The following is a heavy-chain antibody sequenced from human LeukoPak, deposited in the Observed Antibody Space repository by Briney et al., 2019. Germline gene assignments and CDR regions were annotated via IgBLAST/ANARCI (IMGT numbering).Heavy chain of an antibody. CDR1: GFTFSSYA. CDR3: AKGSITLVRGIILSFGVFGS. J-gene: IGHJ5*01. D-gene: IGHD3-10*01. CDR2: ISASGGNT. V-gene: IGHV3-23*01. Sequence: PGGSLRLSCAASGFTFSSYAMSWVRQAPGKGLEWVSTISASGGNTYYADFVKGRLTISRDNSNNTLYLQWNSLRAEDTAVYFCAKGSITLVRGIILSFGVFGSWGQGTLVTVSS.